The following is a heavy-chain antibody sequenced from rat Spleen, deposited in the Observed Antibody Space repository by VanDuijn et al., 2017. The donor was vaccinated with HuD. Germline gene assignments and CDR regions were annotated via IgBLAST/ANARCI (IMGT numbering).Heavy chain of an antibody. D-gene: IGHD4-2*01. CDR2: INYSGST. V-gene: IGHV3-1*01. CDR1: GYSITSNY. Sequence: EVQLQESGPGLVKPSQSLSLTCSVTGYSITSNYWGWIRKFPGNKMEWIGHINYSGSTSYNPSLKSRISITRDTSKNQFFLQVNSVTTEETATYYCVRQRNPGGGTSYWYFDFWGPGTMVTVSS. CDR3: VRQRNPGGGTSYWYFDF. J-gene: IGHJ1*01.